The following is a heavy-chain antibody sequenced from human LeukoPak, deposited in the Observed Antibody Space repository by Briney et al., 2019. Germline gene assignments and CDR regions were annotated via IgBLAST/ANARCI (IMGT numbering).Heavy chain of an antibody. V-gene: IGHV1-8*01. D-gene: IGHD3-22*01. CDR2: MNPNSGNT. J-gene: IGHJ6*02. Sequence: ASVKVSCKASGYTFTSYDINWVRQATGQVLEWMGWMNPNSGNTGYAQKFQGRVTMTRNTSISTAYMELSSLRSEDTAVYYCARLHSSGYLDEWDVWGQGTTVTVSS. CDR1: GYTFTSYD. CDR3: ARLHSSGYLDEWDV.